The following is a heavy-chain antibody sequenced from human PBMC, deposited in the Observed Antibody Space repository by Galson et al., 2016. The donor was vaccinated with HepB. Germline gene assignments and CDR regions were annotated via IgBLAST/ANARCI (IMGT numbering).Heavy chain of an antibody. CDR1: GFSFSDHY. CDR2: ISSSGTVL. CDR3: ARDPDRSSKVDV. D-gene: IGHD3-22*01. J-gene: IGHJ6*02. Sequence: SLRLSCAASGFSFSDHYMSWIRQAPGKGLESIAYISSSGTVLYYAASAQGRFTISRYNAKKSLYLQMNSLRADDTGVYYCARDPDRSSKVDVWGHGTTVTVSS. V-gene: IGHV3-11*01.